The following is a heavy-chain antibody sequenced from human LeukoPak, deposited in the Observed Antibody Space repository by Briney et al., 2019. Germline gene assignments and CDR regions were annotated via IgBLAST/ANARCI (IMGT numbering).Heavy chain of an antibody. D-gene: IGHD5-18*01. Sequence: SVKVSCKASGGTFRSYAISWVRQAPGQGLEWMGGIIPIFGTANYAQKFQGRVTITADESTSTAYMELSKLRSEDTDVYYCARDQGYRYGYGDFDYWGQGTLVTVSS. CDR2: IIPIFGTA. CDR1: GGTFRSYA. J-gene: IGHJ4*02. V-gene: IGHV1-69*01. CDR3: ARDQGYRYGYGDFDY.